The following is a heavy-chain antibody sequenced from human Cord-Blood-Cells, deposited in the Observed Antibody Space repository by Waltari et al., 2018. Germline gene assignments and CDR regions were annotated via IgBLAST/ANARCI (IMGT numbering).Heavy chain of an antibody. CDR2: IYYSGST. CDR1: GGSLSSSSYY. V-gene: IGHV4-39*01. D-gene: IGHD1-26*01. Sequence: QLQLQESGPGLVKPSETLSLTCTVSGGSLSSSSYYWGGIRQPPGKGPEGIGSIYYSGSTYYNPSLKSRVTISVDTSKNQFSLKLSSVTAADTAVYYCARYRVGATIDAFDIWGQGTMVTVSS. J-gene: IGHJ3*02. CDR3: ARYRVGATIDAFDI.